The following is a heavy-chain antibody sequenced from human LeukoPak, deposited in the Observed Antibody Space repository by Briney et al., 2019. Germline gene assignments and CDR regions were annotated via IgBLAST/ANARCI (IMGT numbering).Heavy chain of an antibody. V-gene: IGHV4-31*03. CDR2: IYYSGGT. CDR1: GGSISSGSYY. J-gene: IGHJ5*02. D-gene: IGHD1-26*01. CDR3: ATRSGGGWFDP. Sequence: SETLSLTCTVSGGSISSGSYYWSWIRQHPGKGLEWIGYIYYSGGTYYSPSLQSRVSISVDTSKNQFSLKLSSVTAADTAVYYCATRSGGGWFDPWGQGTLVTVSS.